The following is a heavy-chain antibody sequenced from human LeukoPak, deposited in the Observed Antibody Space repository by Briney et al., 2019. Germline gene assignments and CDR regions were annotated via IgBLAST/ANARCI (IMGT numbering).Heavy chain of an antibody. J-gene: IGHJ4*02. V-gene: IGHV3-53*04. CDR2: IYTGGNT. Sequence: PGGSLRLSCAVSGFIVSSNYMSWVRLAPGKGLEWVSVIYTGGNTHYADSVKGRFTISRQNSKNTLYLQMNGLRTEDTAVYYCAREPNCGGDCYFYDSWGQGTLVTVSS. D-gene: IGHD2-21*02. CDR3: AREPNCGGDCYFYDS. CDR1: GFIVSSNY.